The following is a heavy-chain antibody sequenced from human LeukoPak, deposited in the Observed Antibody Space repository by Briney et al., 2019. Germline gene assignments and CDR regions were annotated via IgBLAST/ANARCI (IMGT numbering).Heavy chain of an antibody. CDR2: ISSSSSYI. J-gene: IGHJ4*02. CDR3: ARVRYYDSGSYFDY. V-gene: IGHV3-21*04. CDR1: GFTFSSYS. D-gene: IGHD3-10*01. Sequence: GGSLRLSCAASGFTFSSYSMNWVRQAPGKGLEWVSLISSSSSYIYHADSVKGRFTISRDNAKNSLYLQMNSLRAEDTAVYYCARVRYYDSGSYFDYWGQGTLVTVSS.